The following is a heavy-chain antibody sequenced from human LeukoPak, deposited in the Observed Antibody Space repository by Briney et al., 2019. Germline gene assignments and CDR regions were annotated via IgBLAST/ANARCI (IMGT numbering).Heavy chain of an antibody. CDR2: ISYDGSNK. J-gene: IGHJ4*02. D-gene: IGHD5-12*01. CDR3: AKSLYSGYQGDFDY. Sequence: GGSLRLSCTASGFTFSSYGMHWVRQAPGKGLEWVAVISYDGSNKYYADSVKGRFTISRDNSKNTLYLQMNSLRAEDTAVYYCAKSLYSGYQGDFDYWGQGTLVTVSS. V-gene: IGHV3-30*18. CDR1: GFTFSSYG.